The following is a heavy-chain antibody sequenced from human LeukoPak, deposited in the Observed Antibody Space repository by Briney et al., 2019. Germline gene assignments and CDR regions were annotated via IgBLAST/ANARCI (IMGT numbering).Heavy chain of an antibody. CDR2: IKEDGTVK. Sequence: GGSLRLSCAASGFTFNSSWMCWVRQAAGKGLEWVANIKEDGTVKNYLDSVEGRFTISRDNAKDSLSLQMNTLRAEDTAVYYCARDVAYSAFDYRGQGTLVTVSS. J-gene: IGHJ4*02. CDR3: ARDVAYSAFDY. V-gene: IGHV3-7*05. D-gene: IGHD4-11*01. CDR1: GFTFNSSW.